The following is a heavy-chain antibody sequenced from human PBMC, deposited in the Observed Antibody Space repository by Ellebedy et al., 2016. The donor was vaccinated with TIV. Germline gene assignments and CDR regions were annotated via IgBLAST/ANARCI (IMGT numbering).Heavy chain of an antibody. CDR3: ARGFPAAGTFVRGVRGEFDT. Sequence: AASVKVSCKASGYSFTTYGVVWVRQAPGQGLEWMGWISTFDVNTNYAQKFQGRVSMTTDTTTSTAYMGLRSLRSDDPAVYYCARGFPAAGTFVRGVRGEFDTWGQGTLVTVSS. CDR2: ISTFDVNT. V-gene: IGHV1-18*01. J-gene: IGHJ5*02. D-gene: IGHD3-10*01. CDR1: GYSFTTYG.